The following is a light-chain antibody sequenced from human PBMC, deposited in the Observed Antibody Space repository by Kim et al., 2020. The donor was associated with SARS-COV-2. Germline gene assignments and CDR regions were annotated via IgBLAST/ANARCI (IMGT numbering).Light chain of an antibody. CDR3: SAWDSSLSAWV. V-gene: IGLV10-54*04. J-gene: IGLJ3*02. CDR2: RGN. Sequence: QNATPPCTGDSNNVGDQGAAWLQQHQGHPPKLLSYRGNSRPSGISERFSASRSGNTDSLTITGLQPEDEADYYCSAWDSSLSAWVFGGGTQLTVL. CDR1: SNNVGDQG.